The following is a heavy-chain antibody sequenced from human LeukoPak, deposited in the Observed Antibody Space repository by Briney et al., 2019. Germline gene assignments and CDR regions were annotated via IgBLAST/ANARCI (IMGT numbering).Heavy chain of an antibody. CDR3: ARQDGDYWYFDL. Sequence: PSETLSLTCTVSGGSISSYYWSWIRQPPGKGLEWIGYIYTSGSTNYNPSLKSRVTISVDTSKNQFSLKLSSVTAADTAVYYCARQDGDYWYFDLWGRGTLVTVSS. CDR2: IYTSGST. V-gene: IGHV4-4*09. D-gene: IGHD4-17*01. CDR1: GGSISSYY. J-gene: IGHJ2*01.